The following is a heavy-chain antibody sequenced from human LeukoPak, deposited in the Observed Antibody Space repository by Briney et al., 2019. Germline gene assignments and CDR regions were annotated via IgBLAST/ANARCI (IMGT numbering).Heavy chain of an antibody. CDR2: IKHDGSEK. CDR1: GFTFSRYW. J-gene: IGHJ5*02. Sequence: GGSLRLSCAASGFTFSRYWMSWVRQAPGKGLEWVANIKHDGSEKYYVDSVKGRFTISRDNAKNSLYLQMNSLRAEDMAVYYCARGGYCSSTSCYLFDPWGQGTLVTVSS. D-gene: IGHD2-2*01. CDR3: ARGGYCSSTSCYLFDP. V-gene: IGHV3-7*01.